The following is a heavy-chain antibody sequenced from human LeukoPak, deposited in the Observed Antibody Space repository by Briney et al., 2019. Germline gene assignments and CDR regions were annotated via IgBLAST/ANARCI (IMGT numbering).Heavy chain of an antibody. J-gene: IGHJ4*02. CDR1: GGSISSSNW. CDR2: INHSGST. V-gene: IGHV4-4*02. D-gene: IGHD3-10*01. CDR3: ARHSYYYGSGRVNFDY. Sequence: PSETLSLTCAVSGGSISSSNWWSWVRQPPGKGLEWIGEINHSGSTNYNPSLKSRVTISVDTSKNQFSLKLSSVTAADTAVYYCARHSYYYGSGRVNFDYWGQGTLVTVSS.